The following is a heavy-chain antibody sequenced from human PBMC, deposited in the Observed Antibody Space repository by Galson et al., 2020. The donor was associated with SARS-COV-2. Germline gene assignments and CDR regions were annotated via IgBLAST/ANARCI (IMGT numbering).Heavy chain of an antibody. D-gene: IGHD6-19*01. CDR2: ISGIDGST. J-gene: IGHJ4*02. V-gene: IGHV3-23*01. CDR3: AKMRSGIAVAGTNY. CDR1: GFTFRSYA. Sequence: GGSLRLSCAASGFTFRSYAMSWVRQPPGKGREWVSSISGIDGSTYYADSVKGRFTISRDNSKNTLYLQMNSLRVEDTAVYYCAKMRSGIAVAGTNYWGQGTLVTVSS.